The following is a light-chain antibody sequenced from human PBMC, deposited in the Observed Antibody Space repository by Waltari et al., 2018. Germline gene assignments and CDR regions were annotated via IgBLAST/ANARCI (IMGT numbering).Light chain of an antibody. CDR1: QSVTRA. CDR2: GAS. Sequence: EIVLTQSPGTLSLSPGESATLSCRTSQSVTRALAWYQQKPGQAPRLLIYGASNSANGIPDRFSGSGSGTDFSLTISSLEPKDFAVYYCQHYLRLPVTFGQGTKVEVK. V-gene: IGKV3-20*01. J-gene: IGKJ1*01. CDR3: QHYLRLPVT.